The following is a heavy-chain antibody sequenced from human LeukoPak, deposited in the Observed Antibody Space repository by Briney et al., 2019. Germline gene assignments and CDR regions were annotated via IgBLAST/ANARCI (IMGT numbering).Heavy chain of an antibody. D-gene: IGHD3-22*01. CDR1: GLTFSSYW. CDR2: IKQDGSEK. Sequence: GGSLRLSRAVSGLTFSSYWMSWVRQAPGKGLEWVANIKQDGSEKHYVDSVKGRFTISRDNAKNSLYLQMNSLRAEDTAIYYCAVYYNSGPVGYWGQGTLVTVSS. J-gene: IGHJ4*02. V-gene: IGHV3-7*01. CDR3: AVYYNSGPVGY.